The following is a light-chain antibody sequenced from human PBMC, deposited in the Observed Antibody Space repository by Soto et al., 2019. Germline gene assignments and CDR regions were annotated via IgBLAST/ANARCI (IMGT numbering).Light chain of an antibody. Sequence: EIVLTQSPATLSLSPGERATLSCRASQSVKNYLAWYQPKPGQAPRLLIYDASNRATGIPARFSASGSVTVFPLTISSLGPEHSAVYYCQQRSNWPPVTFGGWTKVEIK. CDR3: QQRSNWPPVT. CDR2: DAS. J-gene: IGKJ4*01. CDR1: QSVKNY. V-gene: IGKV3-11*01.